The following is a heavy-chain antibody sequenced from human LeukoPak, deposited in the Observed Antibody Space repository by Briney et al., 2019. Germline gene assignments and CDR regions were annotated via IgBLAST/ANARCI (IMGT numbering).Heavy chain of an antibody. J-gene: IGHJ5*02. CDR2: IYHSGST. V-gene: IGHV4-38-2*01. Sequence: SETLSLTCAVSGYSISSGYYWGWIRQPPGKGLEWIGSIYHSGSTYYNPFLKSRVTISVDTSKNQFSLKLSSVTAADTAVYYCARQYDYGFWFDPWGQGTLVTVSS. CDR3: ARQYDYGFWFDP. CDR1: GYSISSGYY. D-gene: IGHD4-17*01.